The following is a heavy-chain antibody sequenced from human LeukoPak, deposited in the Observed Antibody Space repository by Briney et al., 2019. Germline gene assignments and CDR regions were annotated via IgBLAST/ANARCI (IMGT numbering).Heavy chain of an antibody. Sequence: ASVKVSCKASGHTLTRYYMHWVRQAPGQGLEWMGIINPSDGGTSYAQKFQGRVTMTRDTSTSTVYMELSSLRSEDTAVYYCASYGSGAQASFDYWGQGTLVTVSS. CDR1: GHTLTRYY. J-gene: IGHJ4*02. CDR2: INPSDGGT. V-gene: IGHV1-46*01. CDR3: ASYGSGAQASFDY. D-gene: IGHD3-10*01.